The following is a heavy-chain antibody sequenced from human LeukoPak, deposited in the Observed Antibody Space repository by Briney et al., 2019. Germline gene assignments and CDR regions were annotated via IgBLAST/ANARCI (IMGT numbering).Heavy chain of an antibody. J-gene: IGHJ2*01. CDR2: ISYSGSA. V-gene: IGHV4-59*01. CDR3: ARSGELGIVSWYFDL. D-gene: IGHD7-27*01. Sequence: SETLSLTCTVSDDSISGYSWSWIRQPPGKGLEWIGYISYSGSAKYTPSLQSRVSLSIDASKNNFSLKLNSLTAADTAVYYCARSGELGIVSWYFDLWGRGTLVTVSS. CDR1: DDSISGYS.